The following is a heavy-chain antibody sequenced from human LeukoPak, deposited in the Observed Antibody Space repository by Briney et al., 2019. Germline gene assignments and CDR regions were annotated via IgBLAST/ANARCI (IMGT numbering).Heavy chain of an antibody. CDR3: ARVSSITGTPWFDP. Sequence: KPSETLSLTCTVSGGSISSSSYYWGWIRQPPGKGLEWIGSIYYSGSTYYNPSLKNRVTISVDTSKNQFSLKLSSVTAADTAVYYCARVSSITGTPWFDPWGQGTLVTVSS. CDR1: GGSISSSSYY. V-gene: IGHV4-39*07. D-gene: IGHD1-20*01. J-gene: IGHJ5*02. CDR2: IYYSGST.